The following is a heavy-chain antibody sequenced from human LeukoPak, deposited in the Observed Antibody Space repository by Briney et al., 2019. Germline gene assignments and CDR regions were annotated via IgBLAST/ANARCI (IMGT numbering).Heavy chain of an antibody. CDR1: GYTFTSYG. Sequence: ASVKVSCKASGYTFTSYGISWVRQAPGQGLEWMGWISAYNGNTNYAQKLQGRVTMTTDTSTSTAYMELRSLRSDDTAVYYCARVHNQSKYRNTGPIPRSHRFDPWGQGTLVTVSS. J-gene: IGHJ5*02. D-gene: IGHD2/OR15-2a*01. CDR2: ISAYNGNT. CDR3: ARVHNQSKYRNTGPIPRSHRFDP. V-gene: IGHV1-18*04.